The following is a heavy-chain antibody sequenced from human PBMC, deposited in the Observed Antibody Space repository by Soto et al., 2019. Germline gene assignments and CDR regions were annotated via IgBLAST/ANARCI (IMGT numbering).Heavy chain of an antibody. CDR2: IYYSGST. CDR3: ARAPHYYDINGHKPRAFDI. D-gene: IGHD3-22*01. J-gene: IGHJ3*02. CDR1: GGSINNGDYY. V-gene: IGHV4-30-4*01. Sequence: QVQLQGSGPGLVKPSQTMSLTCTVSGGSINNGDYYWNWIRQPPGKGLEWIGYIYYSGSTHYNPSLKTRPTLSLDTSKNQSSLKLSSVTAADTAVYYCARAPHYYDINGHKPRAFDIGGQGTVVTVSS.